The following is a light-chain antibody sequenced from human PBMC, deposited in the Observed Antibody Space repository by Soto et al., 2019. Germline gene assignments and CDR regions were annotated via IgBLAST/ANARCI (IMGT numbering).Light chain of an antibody. CDR2: DVN. Sequence: QSALTQPASVSGSPGRSITVSCTGTSSDVGSYNFVSWYQQYPGKAPKLIIYDVNKRPSGVSNRFSVSKSGNTASLTISGLQAEDEADYYCCSYAGSYIFVLFGGGTKLTVL. V-gene: IGLV2-23*02. J-gene: IGLJ3*02. CDR1: SSDVGSYNF. CDR3: CSYAGSYIFVL.